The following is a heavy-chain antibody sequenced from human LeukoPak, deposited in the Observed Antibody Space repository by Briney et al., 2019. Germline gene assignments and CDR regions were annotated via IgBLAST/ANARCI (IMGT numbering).Heavy chain of an antibody. CDR1: GFTFSSYG. CDR2: ISYDGSNK. J-gene: IGHJ4*02. V-gene: IGHV3-30*18. CDR3: AKDLEGYSYGLDY. Sequence: GSLRLSCAASGFTFSSYGMHWVRQAPGKGLEWVAVISYDGSNKYYADSVKGRFTISRDNSKNTLYLQMNSLRAEDTAVYYCAKDLEGYSYGLDYWGQGTLVTVSS. D-gene: IGHD5-18*01.